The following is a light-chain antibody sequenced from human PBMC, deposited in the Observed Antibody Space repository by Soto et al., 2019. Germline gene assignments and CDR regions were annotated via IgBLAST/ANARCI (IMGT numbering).Light chain of an antibody. CDR1: SSDVGSYNL. CDR2: EGS. V-gene: IGLV2-23*01. J-gene: IGLJ2*01. Sequence: QSALTQPASVSGSPGQSITISCTGTSSDVGSYNLVSWYQQHPGKAPKLMIYEGSKRPSGVSNRFSGSKSGNTASLTISGLKAEDEAEYYCCSYAGSVVFGGGTKLTVL. CDR3: CSYAGSVV.